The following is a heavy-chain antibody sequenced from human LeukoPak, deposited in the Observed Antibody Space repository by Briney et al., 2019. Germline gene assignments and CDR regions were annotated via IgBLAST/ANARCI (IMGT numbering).Heavy chain of an antibody. CDR1: GFTFDDYG. CDR2: INWSGGST. J-gene: IGHJ3*02. CDR3: ARWYYYDSSGLDI. Sequence: SGGSLRLSCAASGFTFDDYGMSWVRQAPGKGLEWVSGINWSGGSTGYADSVKGRFTISRDNAKNSLYLQMNSLRAEDTALYYCARWYYYDSSGLDIWGQGTMVTVSS. D-gene: IGHD3-22*01. V-gene: IGHV3-20*04.